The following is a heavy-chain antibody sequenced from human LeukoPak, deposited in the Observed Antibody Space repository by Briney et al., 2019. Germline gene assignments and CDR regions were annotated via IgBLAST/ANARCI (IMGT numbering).Heavy chain of an antibody. V-gene: IGHV3-23*01. CDR3: ARDKESSSTSCYLPIDY. D-gene: IGHD2-2*01. CDR2: ISGSGGST. Sequence: PGGSLRLSCAASGFTFSSYAMSWIRQAPGKGLEWVSAISGSGGSTYYADSVKGRFTISRDNSKNTLYLQMNSLRAEDTAVYYCARDKESSSTSCYLPIDYWGQGTLVTVSS. J-gene: IGHJ4*02. CDR1: GFTFSSYA.